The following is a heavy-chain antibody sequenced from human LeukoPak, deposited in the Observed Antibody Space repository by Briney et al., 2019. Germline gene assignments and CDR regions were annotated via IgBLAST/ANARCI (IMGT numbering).Heavy chain of an antibody. CDR3: ARGHCSGGSCYSVGSDFDY. D-gene: IGHD2-15*01. CDR2: MNPNSGNT. Sequence: ASVKVSCKASGYTFTSYDINWVRQATGQGLEWMGWMNPNSGNTGYAQKFQGRVTMTRNTSISTAYMELSSLRSEDTAVYYCARGHCSGGSCYSVGSDFDYWGQGTLVTVSS. V-gene: IGHV1-8*01. J-gene: IGHJ4*02. CDR1: GYTFTSYD.